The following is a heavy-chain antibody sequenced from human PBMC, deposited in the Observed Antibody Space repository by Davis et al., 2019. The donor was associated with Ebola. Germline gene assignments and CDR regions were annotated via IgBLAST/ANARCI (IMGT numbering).Heavy chain of an antibody. J-gene: IGHJ6*03. CDR2: IFSNDEK. CDR3: ARVFWGLEWLLSDYYYYYMDV. Sequence: SGPTLVKPTETLTLTCTVSGFSLSNARMGVSWIRQPPGKALEWLAHIFSNDEKSYSTSLKSRLTISKDTSKSQVVLTMTNMDPVDTATYYCARVFWGLEWLLSDYYYYYMDVWGKGTTVTVSS. D-gene: IGHD3-3*01. CDR1: GFSLSNARMG. V-gene: IGHV2-26*01.